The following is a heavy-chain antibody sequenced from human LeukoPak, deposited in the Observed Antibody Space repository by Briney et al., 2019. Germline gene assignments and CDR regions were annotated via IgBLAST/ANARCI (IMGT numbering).Heavy chain of an antibody. D-gene: IGHD3-16*01. Sequence: GGSLRLSCAASGFTVSSNYMSWVRQAPGKGLEWVSVIYSGGSTYYADSVKGRFTISRDNSKNTLYLQMNSLRAEDTAVYYCAREGAWRAGGTYMEVGGKGPPVPVSS. CDR3: AREGAWRAGGTYMEV. CDR1: GFTVSSNY. CDR2: IYSGGST. J-gene: IGHJ6*03. V-gene: IGHV3-53*01.